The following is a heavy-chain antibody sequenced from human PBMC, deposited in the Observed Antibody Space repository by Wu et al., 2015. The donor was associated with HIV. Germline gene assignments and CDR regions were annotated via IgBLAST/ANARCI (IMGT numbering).Heavy chain of an antibody. CDR2: FDPEDGET. D-gene: IGHD4-11*01. V-gene: IGHV1-24*01. CDR3: ATGTFDYSNFPDAFDI. CDR1: GYTLTELS. Sequence: QVQLVQSGAEVKKPGASVKVSCKVSGYTLTELSMHWVRQAPGKGLEWMGGFDPEDGETIYAQKFQGRVTMTEDTSTDTAYMELSSLRSEDTAVYYCATGTFDYSNFPDAFDIWGQGTMVTVSS. J-gene: IGHJ3*02.